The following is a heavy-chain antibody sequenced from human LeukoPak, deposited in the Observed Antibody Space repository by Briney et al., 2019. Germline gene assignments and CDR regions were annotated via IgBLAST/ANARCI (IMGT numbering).Heavy chain of an antibody. J-gene: IGHJ4*02. CDR3: ARRGDGYNYFDY. CDR2: LSHGGSA. CDR1: DGSISDSLYY. Sequence: ASETLSLTCTVSDGSISDSLYYWGWIRQPPGKGLEWIGTLSHGGSAYYNPSLKSRVTISGDTSRTPISLNLNSVTAADTAVYYCARRGDGYNYFDYWGQGTLVTVSS. V-gene: IGHV4-39*07. D-gene: IGHD5-24*01.